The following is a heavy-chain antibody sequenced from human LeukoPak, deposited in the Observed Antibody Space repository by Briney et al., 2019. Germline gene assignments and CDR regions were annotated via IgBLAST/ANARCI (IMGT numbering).Heavy chain of an antibody. CDR1: GYSISSGYY. Sequence: PSETLSLTCAVSGYSISSGYYWGWIRQPPGKGLEWIGRIYTSGSTNYNPSLKSRVTISVDTSKNQFSLKLSSVTAADTAVYYCARGYCSSTSCSRNWFDPWGQGTLVTVSS. J-gene: IGHJ5*02. CDR2: IYTSGST. V-gene: IGHV4-38-2*01. D-gene: IGHD2-2*01. CDR3: ARGYCSSTSCSRNWFDP.